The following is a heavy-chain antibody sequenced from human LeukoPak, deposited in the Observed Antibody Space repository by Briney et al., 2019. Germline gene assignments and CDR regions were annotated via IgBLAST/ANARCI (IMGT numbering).Heavy chain of an antibody. Sequence: SETLSLTCTVSGGSVSSGSYYWSWIRQPPGKGLEWIGCIYFSGSTNYNPSLKSRVTISVDTSKNQFSLNLSSVTAADTAVYYCARSESLAARPFDYWGQGTLVTVSS. D-gene: IGHD6-6*01. CDR1: GGSVSSGSYY. J-gene: IGHJ4*02. V-gene: IGHV4-61*01. CDR2: IYFSGST. CDR3: ARSESLAARPFDY.